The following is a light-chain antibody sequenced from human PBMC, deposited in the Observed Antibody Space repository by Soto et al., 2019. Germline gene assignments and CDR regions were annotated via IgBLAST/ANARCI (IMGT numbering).Light chain of an antibody. CDR3: QTWGTGTWV. J-gene: IGLJ3*02. V-gene: IGLV4-69*01. CDR2: LNSDGSH. Sequence: QLVLTQSPSPSASLGASVKHTCTLSRGHSSYAISWHQQQPEKGPRYLMKLNSDGSHSKGDGIPDRFSGSSSGAERYLTISSLQSEDEADYYCQTWGTGTWVFGGGTKLTVL. CDR1: RGHSSYA.